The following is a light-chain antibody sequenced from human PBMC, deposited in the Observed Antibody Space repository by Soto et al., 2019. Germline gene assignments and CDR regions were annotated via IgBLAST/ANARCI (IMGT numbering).Light chain of an antibody. V-gene: IGKV3-20*01. CDR1: QSVTGNK. J-gene: IGKJ2*01. CDR2: GAS. Sequence: EVVLTQSPGPLSLSPGTRATLSCRASQSVTGNKLAWFQQRPGQAPRLLIYGASTRATDIPARFSGTGSGTNYPLTIRGLEPEDFVLYFCQQYGNSPFTFGQGTKLDIK. CDR3: QQYGNSPFT.